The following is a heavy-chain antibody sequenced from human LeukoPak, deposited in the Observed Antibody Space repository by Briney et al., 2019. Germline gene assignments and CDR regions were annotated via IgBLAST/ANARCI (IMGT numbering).Heavy chain of an antibody. J-gene: IGHJ5*02. D-gene: IGHD3-3*01. CDR2: IYYSGST. CDR3: ARDRSGDDDFWSGYYTNYFDP. Sequence: SETLSLTCTVSGGSISSYYWSWIRQPPGKGLEWIGYIYYSGSTNYNPSLKSRVTISVDTSKNQFSLKLTSVTAADTAVYYCARDRSGDDDFWSGYYTNYFDPWGQGTLVTVSS. CDR1: GGSISSYY. V-gene: IGHV4-59*01.